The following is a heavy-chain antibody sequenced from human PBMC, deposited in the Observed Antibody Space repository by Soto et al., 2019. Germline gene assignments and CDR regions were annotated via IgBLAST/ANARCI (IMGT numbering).Heavy chain of an antibody. Sequence: EVQLVESGGGLVKPGGSLRLSCAASGFTINDAWMTWVRQAPGKGLEWVGRIQSKADGGTTHYAAPVRGRFTVSTDDSKNTLYLEMNSLKTDDTAVYYCVRGLNWTDNYWGQGTLVTISS. CDR2: IQSKADGGTT. D-gene: IGHD1-1*01. CDR1: GFTINDAW. V-gene: IGHV3-15*01. CDR3: VRGLNWTDNY. J-gene: IGHJ4*02.